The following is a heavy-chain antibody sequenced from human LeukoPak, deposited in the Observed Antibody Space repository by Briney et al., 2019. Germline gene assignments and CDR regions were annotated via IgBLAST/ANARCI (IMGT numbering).Heavy chain of an antibody. CDR1: GFTFSSYA. V-gene: IGHV3-30-3*01. J-gene: IGHJ4*02. D-gene: IGHD5-18*01. Sequence: GGSLRLSCAASGFTFSSYAMHWVRQAPGKGLEWVAVISYDGSNKYYADSVKGRFTISRDNSKNTLYLQMNSLRAEDTAVYYCARDGYTWIQLWFLDYWGQGTLVTVSS. CDR2: ISYDGSNK. CDR3: ARDGYTWIQLWFLDY.